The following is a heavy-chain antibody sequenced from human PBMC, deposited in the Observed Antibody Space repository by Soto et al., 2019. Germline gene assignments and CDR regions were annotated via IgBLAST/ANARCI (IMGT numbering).Heavy chain of an antibody. CDR1: GGTFSSYA. D-gene: IGHD2-15*01. CDR2: IIPIFGTA. V-gene: IGHV1-69*01. CDR3: AGYCSGGSCYGSYYYGMDV. J-gene: IGHJ6*04. Sequence: QVQLVQSGAEVKKPGSSVKVSCKASGGTFSSYAISWVLQAPGQGLEWMGGIIPIFGTANYAQKFQGRVTITADESTSTAYMELSSLGSEDTAVYYCAGYCSGGSCYGSYYYGMDVWGKGTTVTVSS.